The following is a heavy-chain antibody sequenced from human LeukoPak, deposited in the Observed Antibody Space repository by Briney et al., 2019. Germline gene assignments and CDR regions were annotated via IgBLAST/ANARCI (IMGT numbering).Heavy chain of an antibody. CDR3: AREGSSSDPGGDYFDY. CDR1: GGSISSYY. J-gene: IGHJ4*02. D-gene: IGHD2-2*01. V-gene: IGHV4-59*01. Sequence: SETLSLTCTVSGGSISSYYWSWTRQPPGKGREWIGYIYYSGSTNYHPSLKSRVTISVDTSKNQFSLKLSSVTAADAAVYYCAREGSSSDPGGDYFDYWGQGTLVTVSS. CDR2: IYYSGST.